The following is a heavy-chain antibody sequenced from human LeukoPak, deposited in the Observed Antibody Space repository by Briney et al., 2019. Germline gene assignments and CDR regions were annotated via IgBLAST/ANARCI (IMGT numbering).Heavy chain of an antibody. Sequence: ASVKVSCKASGYTFTSYGISWVRQAPGQGLEWMGWISAYNGNTNYAQKLQGRVTMTTDTSTSTAYMELRSLRSDDTAVYYCACRYSGYEWYYSDYWGQGTLVTVS. D-gene: IGHD5-12*01. CDR1: GYTFTSYG. CDR3: ACRYSGYEWYYSDY. J-gene: IGHJ4*02. CDR2: ISAYNGNT. V-gene: IGHV1-18*01.